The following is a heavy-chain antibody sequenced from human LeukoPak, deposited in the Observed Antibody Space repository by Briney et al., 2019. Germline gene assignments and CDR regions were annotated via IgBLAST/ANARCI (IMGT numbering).Heavy chain of an antibody. CDR1: GSSISSYY. CDR2: IYYSGST. J-gene: IGHJ3*02. CDR3: ARGHCSGGSCYSDAFDI. Sequence: PSETLSLTCTVSGSSISSYYWSWIRQPPGKGLEWIGYIYYSGSTNYNPSLKSRVTISVDTSKNQFSLKLSSVTAADTAVYYCARGHCSGGSCYSDAFDIWGQGTMVTVSS. D-gene: IGHD2-15*01. V-gene: IGHV4-59*01.